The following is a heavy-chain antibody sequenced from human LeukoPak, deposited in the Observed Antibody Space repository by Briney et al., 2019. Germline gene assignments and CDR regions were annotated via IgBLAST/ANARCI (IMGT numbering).Heavy chain of an antibody. V-gene: IGHV1-24*01. CDR3: ARDLVEMATMGAVGY. J-gene: IGHJ4*02. Sequence: VASAKVSCKVSGYTLTELSMHWVRQAPGKGLEWMGGFDPEDGETIYAQKFQGRVTMTEDTSTDTAYMELSSLRSEDTAVYYCARDLVEMATMGAVGYWGQGTLVTVSS. D-gene: IGHD5-24*01. CDR1: GYTLTELS. CDR2: FDPEDGET.